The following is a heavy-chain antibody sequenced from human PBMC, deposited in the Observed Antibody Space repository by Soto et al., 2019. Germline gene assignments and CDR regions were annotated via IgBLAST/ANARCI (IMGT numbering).Heavy chain of an antibody. J-gene: IGHJ6*02. V-gene: IGHV3-7*01. Sequence: EVQLVESGGGLVQPGGSLRLSCAASGFTFSSYWMSWVRQAPGKGLEWVANIKQDGSEKYYVDSVKGRFTISRDNAKNSLYLQMNSLRAEDTAVYYCARDRAVLAASGYYYYYGMDVWGQGTTVTVSS. D-gene: IGHD2-2*01. CDR1: GFTFSSYW. CDR3: ARDRAVLAASGYYYYYGMDV. CDR2: IKQDGSEK.